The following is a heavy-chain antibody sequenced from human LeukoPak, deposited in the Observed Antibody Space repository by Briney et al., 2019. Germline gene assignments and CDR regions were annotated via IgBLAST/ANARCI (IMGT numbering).Heavy chain of an antibody. V-gene: IGHV4-39*07. CDR3: ASDSYYYYDSSGYYGY. Sequence: XETLSLTCTVSGGSISSSSYYWGWIRQPPGKGLEWIGSIYYSGSTYYNPSLKSRVTISVDTSKNQFSLKLSSVTAADTAVYYCASDSYYYYDSSGYYGYWGQGTLVTVS. CDR1: GGSISSSSYY. D-gene: IGHD3-22*01. CDR2: IYYSGST. J-gene: IGHJ4*02.